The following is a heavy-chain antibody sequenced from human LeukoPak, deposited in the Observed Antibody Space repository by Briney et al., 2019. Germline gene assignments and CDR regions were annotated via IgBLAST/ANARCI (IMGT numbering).Heavy chain of an antibody. CDR1: GYTFTSYY. D-gene: IGHD2-15*01. CDR3: ARETNCSGGSCYLIYYYYGMDV. CDR2: INPSGGST. V-gene: IGHV1-46*01. Sequence: ASVKVSCKASGYTFTSYYMHWVRQAPGQGLEWVGIINPSGGSTSYAQKFRGRVTMTRDTSTSTVYMELSSLRSEDTAVYYCARETNCSGGSCYLIYYYYGMDVWGQGTTVTVSS. J-gene: IGHJ6*02.